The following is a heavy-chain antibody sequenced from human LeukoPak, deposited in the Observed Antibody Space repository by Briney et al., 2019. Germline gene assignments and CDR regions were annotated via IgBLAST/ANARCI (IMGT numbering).Heavy chain of an antibody. J-gene: IGHJ4*02. V-gene: IGHV4-59*01. D-gene: IGHD3-9*01. CDR2: IYYSGST. CDR1: GGSISSYY. Sequence: SETLSLTCTVSGGSISSYYWSWIRQPPGKGLEWIGYIYYSGSTNYNPSLKSRVTISVDTSKNQFSLKLSSVTAADTAVYYCARVNDILAGYSLYYFDYWGQGTLVTVSS. CDR3: ARVNDILAGYSLYYFDY.